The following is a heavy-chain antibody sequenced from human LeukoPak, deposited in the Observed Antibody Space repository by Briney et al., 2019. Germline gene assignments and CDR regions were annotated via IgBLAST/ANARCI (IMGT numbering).Heavy chain of an antibody. CDR3: AKDGRGAYLGTHGFDV. CDR1: GFTFSSYA. Sequence: GGSLRLSCAASGFTFSSYAMSWVRQAPGKGLEWVSGISGSAGSTTYGDSVKGRFTISRDNSKKTLYLQMNSLRAGDTAVYYCAKDGRGAYLGTHGFDVWGQGTMVTVSS. D-gene: IGHD1-1*01. J-gene: IGHJ3*01. CDR2: ISGSAGST. V-gene: IGHV3-23*01.